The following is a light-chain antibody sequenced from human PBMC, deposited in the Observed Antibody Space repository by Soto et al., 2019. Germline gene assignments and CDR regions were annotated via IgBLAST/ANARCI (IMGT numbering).Light chain of an antibody. V-gene: IGKV3-20*01. J-gene: IGKJ1*01. CDR1: QSVSSNY. Sequence: EIVLTQSPGTLSFSPGERATLSCRASQSVSSNYLAWYQQKPGQPPRLLIYGTSSRATGIPDRFSGSGSGTDFTLTISRLEPEDFAVYYCQEHRTSPPSWTFGQGTKVDI. CDR2: GTS. CDR3: QEHRTSPPSWT.